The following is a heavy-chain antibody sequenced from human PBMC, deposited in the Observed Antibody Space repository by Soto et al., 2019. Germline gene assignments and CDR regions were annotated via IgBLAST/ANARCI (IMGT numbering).Heavy chain of an antibody. Sequence: ASVKVSCKVSGYTLTELSMHWVRQAPGEGLEWMGGFDPEDGETIYAQQFQGRVTMTRDTSITTAYMELSSLRSDDTAVYFYATDRTQMQSQSHNYHAMDVWGQGTPVTVSS. CDR3: ATDRTQMQSQSHNYHAMDV. CDR2: FDPEDGET. J-gene: IGHJ6*02. CDR1: GYTLTELS. V-gene: IGHV1-24*01.